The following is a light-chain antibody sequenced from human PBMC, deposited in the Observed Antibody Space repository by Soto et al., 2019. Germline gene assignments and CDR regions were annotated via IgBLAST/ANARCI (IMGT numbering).Light chain of an antibody. CDR2: GVS. CDR3: QQYYIPTT. Sequence: EIVLTQSPGTLSLSPGERATLSCRASQSVSSSYLAWYQQKPGQAPRLLIYGVSSRATGIPDRFSGSGSGTDFTLTISRLEPEDFAIYYCQQYYIPTTCGQGTRLEIK. V-gene: IGKV3-20*01. CDR1: QSVSSSY. J-gene: IGKJ5*01.